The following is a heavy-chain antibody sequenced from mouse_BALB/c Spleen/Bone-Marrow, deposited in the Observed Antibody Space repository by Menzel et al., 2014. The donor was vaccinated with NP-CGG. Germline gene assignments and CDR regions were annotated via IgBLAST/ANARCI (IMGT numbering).Heavy chain of an antibody. D-gene: IGHD1-1*01. V-gene: IGHV2-6-1*01. J-gene: IGHJ4*01. Sequence: VKVEESGPGLVAPSQSLSITCTISGFSLTTYGVHWVRQPPGKGLEWLVVIWSDGSTTYNSALKSRLSISKDNSKSQVFLKMNSLQTDDTAMYYCARHRYVSPYAMDYWGQGTSVTVSS. CDR3: ARHRYVSPYAMDY. CDR2: IWSDGST. CDR1: GFSLTTYG.